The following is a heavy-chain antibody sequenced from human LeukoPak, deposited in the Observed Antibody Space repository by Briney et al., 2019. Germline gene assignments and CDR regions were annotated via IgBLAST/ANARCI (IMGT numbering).Heavy chain of an antibody. Sequence: ASVKVSCKVSGYTLTELSMHWVRQAPGKGLEWMGGFDPEDGETIYAQKFQGRVTMTEDTSTDTACMELSSLRSEDTAVYYCATVADYGDYVGWFDPWGQGTLVTVSS. CDR3: ATVADYGDYVGWFDP. D-gene: IGHD4-17*01. CDR1: GYTLTELS. J-gene: IGHJ5*02. V-gene: IGHV1-24*01. CDR2: FDPEDGET.